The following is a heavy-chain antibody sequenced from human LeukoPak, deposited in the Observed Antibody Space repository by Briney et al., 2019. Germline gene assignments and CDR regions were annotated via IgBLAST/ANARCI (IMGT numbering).Heavy chain of an antibody. CDR3: ARGCPDSSGYYPNYYYYYMDV. CDR2: INHSGST. V-gene: IGHV4-34*01. Sequence: SETLSLTCAVYGGSFSGYYWSWIRQPPGKGLEWIGEINHSGSTNYNPSLKSRVTISVDTSKNQFSLKLSSVTAADTAVYYCARGCPDSSGYYPNYYYYYMDVWGKGTTVTISS. D-gene: IGHD3-22*01. J-gene: IGHJ6*03. CDR1: GGSFSGYY.